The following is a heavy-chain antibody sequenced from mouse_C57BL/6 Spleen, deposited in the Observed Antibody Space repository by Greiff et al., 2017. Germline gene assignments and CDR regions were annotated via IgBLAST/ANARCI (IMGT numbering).Heavy chain of an antibody. V-gene: IGHV1-52*01. CDR2: IVPSVSDT. CDR3: ARDTRVVAPYMDV. CDR1: GYTFTSYW. Sequence: QVQLQQPGAELVRPGSSVKLSCKASGYTFTSYWMHWVKQRPIHGLEWIGNIVPSVSDTHYNQKFKDKATFTVDKSSSTAYMQLSSLTSANSAVYYCARDTRVVAPYMDVWGTGTTVTVSS. D-gene: IGHD1-1*02. J-gene: IGHJ1*03.